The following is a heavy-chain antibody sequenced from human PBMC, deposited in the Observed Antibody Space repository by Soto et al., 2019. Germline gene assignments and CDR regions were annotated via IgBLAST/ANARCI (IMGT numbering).Heavy chain of an antibody. CDR2: IRSNIDGATT. V-gene: IGHV3-15*01. Sequence: EVLLVESGGGLVKPGGSLRLSCAASGFAFKYARMTWVRQAPGKGLEWVGHIRSNIDGATTAYAAPVKGRFTISRDESKNTVDLKMKSLITEDTAVDYCTTDWGSGTHYACAFEVWGQGTMVSVSS. CDR3: TTDWGSGTHYACAFEV. CDR1: GFAFKYAR. D-gene: IGHD3-16*01. J-gene: IGHJ3*01.